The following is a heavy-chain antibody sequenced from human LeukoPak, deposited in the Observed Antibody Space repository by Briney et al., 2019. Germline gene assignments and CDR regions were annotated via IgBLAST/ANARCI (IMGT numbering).Heavy chain of an antibody. CDR2: INHSGRT. Sequence: NPSETLSLTCAVYGGSFSGYYWSWIRQPPGKGLEWIGEINHSGRTNYNPSLKSRVSISVDTSKNQFSLKLSSVTAADTAVYYCARGIVVVAGIYYYYMDVWGKGTTVTVSS. CDR3: ARGIVVVAGIYYYYMDV. J-gene: IGHJ6*03. CDR1: GGSFSGYY. D-gene: IGHD2-15*01. V-gene: IGHV4-34*01.